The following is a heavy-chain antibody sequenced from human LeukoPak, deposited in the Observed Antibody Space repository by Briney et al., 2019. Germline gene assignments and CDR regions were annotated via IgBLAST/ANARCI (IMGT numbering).Heavy chain of an antibody. CDR1: GYSISSGYF. V-gene: IGHV4-38-2*02. CDR3: ARRPALYYDSSGGFDY. D-gene: IGHD3-22*01. J-gene: IGHJ4*02. CDR2: IYQRATV. Sequence: SETLSLTCNVSGYSISSGYFWGWVRQAPGKGLEWIGSIYQRATVHYNPSLKSRVTISVDTSKNQFSLKLSSVTAADTAVYYCARRPALYYDSSGGFDYWGQGTLVTVSS.